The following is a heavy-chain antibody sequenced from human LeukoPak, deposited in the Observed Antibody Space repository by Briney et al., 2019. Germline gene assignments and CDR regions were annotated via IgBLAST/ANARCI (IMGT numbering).Heavy chain of an antibody. V-gene: IGHV3-21*01. J-gene: IGHJ6*03. CDR2: ISGGSNYI. D-gene: IGHD3-10*01. CDR1: GFIFSDYT. Sequence: GGSLRLSCAASGFIFSDYTMNWVRLAPGKGLEWVSSISGGSNYIYYADSVKGRFTISRGNAKNSLYLQMNSLRAEDTAVYYCARVAYGSGSYFYYYYYYMDVWGKGTTVTVSS. CDR3: ARVAYGSGSYFYYYYYYMDV.